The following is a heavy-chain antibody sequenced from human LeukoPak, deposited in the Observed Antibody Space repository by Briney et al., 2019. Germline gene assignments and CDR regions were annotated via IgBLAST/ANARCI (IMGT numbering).Heavy chain of an antibody. CDR2: IYYSGST. Sequence: PSETLSLTCTVSGGSISSSSYYWGWIRQPPGKGLEWIGSIYYSGSTYYNPSLKSRVTISVDTSKNQFSLKLSSVTAADTAVYYCARSVRGAHHDYWGQGTLVTVSS. D-gene: IGHD3-10*01. CDR3: ARSVRGAHHDY. J-gene: IGHJ4*02. CDR1: GGSISSSSYY. V-gene: IGHV4-39*01.